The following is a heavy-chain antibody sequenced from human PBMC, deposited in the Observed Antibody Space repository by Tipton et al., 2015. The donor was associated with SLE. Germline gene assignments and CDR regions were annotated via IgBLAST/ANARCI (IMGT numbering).Heavy chain of an antibody. D-gene: IGHD3-10*01. V-gene: IGHV4-59*01. CDR1: GGSISSYY. CDR2: IYSSGST. J-gene: IGHJ5*02. CDR3: ARGVRDWFDP. Sequence: TLSLTCTVSGGSISSYYWSWIRQPPGKGLECIGYIYSSGSTNYNPSLKSRVTISVDTSKNQFSLKLSSVTAADTAFYYCARGVRDWFDPWGQGTLVTVSS.